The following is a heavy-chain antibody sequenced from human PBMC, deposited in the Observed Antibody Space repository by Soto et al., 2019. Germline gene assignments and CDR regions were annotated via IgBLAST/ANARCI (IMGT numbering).Heavy chain of an antibody. CDR2: IIPILGTA. V-gene: IGHV1-69*01. J-gene: IGHJ4*02. D-gene: IGHD6-13*01. CDR1: GGTFSSYA. Sequence: QVQLVQSRAEVKKPGSSVKVSCKASGGTFSSYAISWVRQAPGQGLEWMGGIIPILGTANDVQKFQGRVTITADESTSTAYMEPSSLRQKEETVYYCERERAPYSSSSTSYYFDYWGQGTLVTVSS. CDR3: ERERAPYSSSSTSYYFDY.